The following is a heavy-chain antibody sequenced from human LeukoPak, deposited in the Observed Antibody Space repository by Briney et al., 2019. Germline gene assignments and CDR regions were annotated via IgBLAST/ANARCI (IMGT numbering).Heavy chain of an antibody. Sequence: GGSLRLSCAASGLIFSSYGMHWVRQAPGKGLEWVAFIRYDGSNQYYVDSVKGRFTISRDNSKNTLYLQMNSLRAEDTAVYYCARGGSDAFDIWGQGTMVTVSS. J-gene: IGHJ3*02. CDR2: IRYDGSNQ. CDR1: GLIFSSYG. D-gene: IGHD2-15*01. V-gene: IGHV3-30*02. CDR3: ARGGSDAFDI.